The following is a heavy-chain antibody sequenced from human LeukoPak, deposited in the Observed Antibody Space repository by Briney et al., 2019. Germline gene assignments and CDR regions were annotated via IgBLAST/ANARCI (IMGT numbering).Heavy chain of an antibody. V-gene: IGHV4-38-2*02. Sequence: SETLSLTCTVSGYSISSGYYWGWIRQPPGKGLEWIGSIYHSGSTYYNPSLKSRVTISVDTSKNQFSLKLSSVTAADTAVYYCARLSDPGSYYDYWGQGTLVTVSS. CDR3: ARLSDPGSYYDY. D-gene: IGHD3-10*01. CDR1: GYSISSGYY. J-gene: IGHJ4*02. CDR2: IYHSGST.